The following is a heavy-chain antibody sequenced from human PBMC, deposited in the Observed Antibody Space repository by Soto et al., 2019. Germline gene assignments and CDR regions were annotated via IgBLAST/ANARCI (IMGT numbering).Heavy chain of an antibody. CDR2: ISWNSGSI. D-gene: IGHD6-13*01. J-gene: IGHJ4*02. Sequence: GGSLRLSCAASGFTFDDYAMHWVRQAPGKGLEWVSGISWNSGSIGYADSVKGRFTISRDNAKNSLYLQMNSLRAEDTALYYCAKGGLGAAAGNSFDYWGQGTLVTVSS. CDR3: AKGGLGAAAGNSFDY. CDR1: GFTFDDYA. V-gene: IGHV3-9*01.